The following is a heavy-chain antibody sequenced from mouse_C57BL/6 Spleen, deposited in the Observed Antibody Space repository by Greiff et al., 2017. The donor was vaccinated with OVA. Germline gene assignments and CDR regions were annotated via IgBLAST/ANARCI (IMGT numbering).Heavy chain of an antibody. Sequence: QVQLQQPGAELVKPGASVKLSCKASGYTFTSYWMHWVKQRPGQGLEWIGMIHPNSGSTNYNEKFKSKATLTVDKSSSTAYMQLSSLTSEDSAVYYCARERGVVAHFDDWGQGTTLTVAS. CDR1: GYTFTSYW. D-gene: IGHD1-1*01. J-gene: IGHJ2*01. CDR3: ARERGVVAHFDD. CDR2: IHPNSGST. V-gene: IGHV1-64*01.